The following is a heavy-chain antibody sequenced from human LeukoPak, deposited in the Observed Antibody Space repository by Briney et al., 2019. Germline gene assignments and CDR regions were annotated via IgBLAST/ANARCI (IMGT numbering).Heavy chain of an antibody. CDR3: ARHDSSGYYFEGFDY. Sequence: SETLSLTCTVSGGSISSYYWSWIRQPPGKGLEWIGYIYYSGSTNYNPSLKSRVTISVDTSKNQFSLKLNSVTAADTAVYYCARHDSSGYYFEGFDYWGQGTLVTVSS. CDR2: IYYSGST. J-gene: IGHJ4*02. D-gene: IGHD3-22*01. CDR1: GGSISSYY. V-gene: IGHV4-59*08.